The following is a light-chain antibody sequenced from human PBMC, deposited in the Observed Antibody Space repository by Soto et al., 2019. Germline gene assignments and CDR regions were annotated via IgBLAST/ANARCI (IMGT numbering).Light chain of an antibody. Sequence: QSVLTQPPSASGTPGQRVTISCSGSSSNIGRYSATWYQQLPGTAPRLLIFSSNQRPSDVPARFSGSKSGSSASLAISGLQSGDKADYFCSAWDDSLDAWVFGGGTQLTVL. CDR2: SSN. V-gene: IGLV1-44*01. J-gene: IGLJ3*02. CDR3: SAWDDSLDAWV. CDR1: SSNIGRYS.